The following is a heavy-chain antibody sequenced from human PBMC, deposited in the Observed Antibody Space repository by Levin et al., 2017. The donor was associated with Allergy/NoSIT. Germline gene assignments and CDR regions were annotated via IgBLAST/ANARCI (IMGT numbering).Heavy chain of an antibody. D-gene: IGHD2-8*01. CDR2: MNTNSGST. V-gene: IGHV1-8*01. J-gene: IGHJ4*02. Sequence: PGESLKISCKTSGYTFTSNDINWVRQANGQGLEWMGWMNTNSGSTGYAQKFQGRVTMTRSTSISTAYMELSSLRSEDTAVYYCARAYCTDGICYGFDHWGQGTLVTVSS. CDR1: GYTFTSND. CDR3: ARAYCTDGICYGFDH.